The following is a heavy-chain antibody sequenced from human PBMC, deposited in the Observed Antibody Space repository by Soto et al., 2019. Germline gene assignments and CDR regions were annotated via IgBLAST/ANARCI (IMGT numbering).Heavy chain of an antibody. J-gene: IGHJ4*02. V-gene: IGHV4-59*01. CDR2: VYYRGTT. Sequence: QVQLQESGPGLVKPSETLSLTCTVSGGSIRAYYWTWIRQPPGTGLEWVGYVYYRGTTYYNPSLQSRVTISVDTSKNQFSLKVKSVTAADTAIYYCARAGSTWPYFFDYWGQGSLVTVSS. CDR3: ARAGSTWPYFFDY. CDR1: GGSIRAYY. D-gene: IGHD6-13*01.